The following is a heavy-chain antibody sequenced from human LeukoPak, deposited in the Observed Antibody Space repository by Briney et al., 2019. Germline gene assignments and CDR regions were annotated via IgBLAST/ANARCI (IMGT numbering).Heavy chain of an antibody. CDR1: GFTFSSYA. CDR3: AKEWGSSWYAYYYGMDV. CDR2: ISGSGGST. V-gene: IGHV3-23*01. D-gene: IGHD6-13*01. Sequence: GGSLRLSCAASGFTFSSYAMSWVRQAPGKGLEWVSAISGSGGSTYYADSVKGRFTISRDNSKNTLYLQMNGLRAEDTAVYYCAKEWGSSWYAYYYGMDVWGQGTTVTVSS. J-gene: IGHJ6*02.